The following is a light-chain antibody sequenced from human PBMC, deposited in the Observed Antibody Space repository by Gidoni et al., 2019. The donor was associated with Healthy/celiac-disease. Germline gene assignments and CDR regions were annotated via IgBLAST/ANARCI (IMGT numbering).Light chain of an antibody. Sequence: AIRMTQSPSSISASTGDRVTITCRSSQGISSYLAWYQQKPGKAPKLLISAASTWQSGVPSRFSGSGSGTDFTLTISGLQSEDFATYYCQQYYSYPRTFGQGTKVEIK. J-gene: IGKJ1*01. V-gene: IGKV1-8*01. CDR3: QQYYSYPRT. CDR2: AAS. CDR1: QGISSY.